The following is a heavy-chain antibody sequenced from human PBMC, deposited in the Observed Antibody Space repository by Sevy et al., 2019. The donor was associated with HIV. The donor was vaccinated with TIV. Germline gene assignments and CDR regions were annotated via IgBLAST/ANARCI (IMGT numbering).Heavy chain of an antibody. CDR1: GGSFSGYY. Sequence: SETLSLTCAVYGGSFSGYYWSWIRQPPGKGLEWIGEINHSGSTNYNPSLKSRVTISVDTSKNQFSLKLSSVTAADTAVYYWARGRDCSGGSCYPYFDYWGQGTLVTVSS. J-gene: IGHJ4*02. CDR2: INHSGST. CDR3: ARGRDCSGGSCYPYFDY. V-gene: IGHV4-34*01. D-gene: IGHD2-15*01.